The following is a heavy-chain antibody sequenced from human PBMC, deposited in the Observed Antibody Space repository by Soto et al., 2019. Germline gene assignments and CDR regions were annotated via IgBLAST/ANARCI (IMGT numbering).Heavy chain of an antibody. D-gene: IGHD3-9*01. CDR2: IWYDGSNK. J-gene: IGHJ4*02. V-gene: IGHV3-33*01. Sequence: GGSLGLSCAASGVTFSSYGMHWVRQAPGKGLEWVAFIWYDGSNKYYADSVKGRFTISRDNSKNTLYLQMNSLRAEDTAVYYCARENYDILTGSHICLDYWGQGTLVTVS. CDR1: GVTFSSYG. CDR3: ARENYDILTGSHICLDY.